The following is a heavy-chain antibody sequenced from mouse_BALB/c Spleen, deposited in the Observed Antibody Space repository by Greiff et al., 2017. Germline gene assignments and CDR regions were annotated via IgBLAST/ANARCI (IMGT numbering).Heavy chain of an antibody. Sequence: QVTLKESGPGILQPSQTLSLTCSFSGFSLSTSGMGVSWIRQPSGKGLEWLAHIYWDDDKRYNPSLKSRLTISKDTSSNQVFLKITSVDTADTATYYCARRYGYLDYWGQGTTLTVSS. V-gene: IGHV8-12*01. J-gene: IGHJ2*01. CDR3: ARRYGYLDY. D-gene: IGHD1-1*01. CDR2: IYWDDDK. CDR1: GFSLSTSGMG.